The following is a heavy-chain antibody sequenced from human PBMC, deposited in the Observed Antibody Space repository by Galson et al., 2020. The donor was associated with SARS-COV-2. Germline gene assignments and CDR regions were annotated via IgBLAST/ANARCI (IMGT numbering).Heavy chain of an antibody. CDR2: ISYDGSNK. Sequence: GESLKISCAASGFTFSSYGMHWVRQAPGKGLEWVAVISYDGSNKYYADSVKGRFTISRDNSKNTLYLQMNSLRAEDTAVYYCAREIGDYYDFDAFDIWGQGTMVTVSS. J-gene: IGHJ3*02. V-gene: IGHV3-30*03. D-gene: IGHD3-22*01. CDR1: GFTFSSYG. CDR3: AREIGDYYDFDAFDI.